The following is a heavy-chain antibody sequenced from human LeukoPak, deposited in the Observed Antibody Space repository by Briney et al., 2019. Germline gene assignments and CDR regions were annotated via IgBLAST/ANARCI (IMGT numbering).Heavy chain of an antibody. CDR1: GFIFSNYG. Sequence: GGSLRLSCAASGFIFSNYGMHWVRQAPGKGVEWVAGIWYDGSNKDYVDSVKGRFTISRDNSKKTLYMQMKRLRVEDTGVYYCANNFYYWGQGTLVTVSS. CDR3: ANNFYY. J-gene: IGHJ4*02. CDR2: IWYDGSNK. V-gene: IGHV3-33*06.